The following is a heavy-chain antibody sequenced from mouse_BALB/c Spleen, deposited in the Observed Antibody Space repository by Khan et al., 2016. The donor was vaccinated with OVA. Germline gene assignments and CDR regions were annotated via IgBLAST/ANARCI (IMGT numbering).Heavy chain of an antibody. CDR3: ARQPYYHYNIMDY. CDR2: IWTDGNT. CDR1: GFSLTNYG. Sequence: VELVESGPGLVAPSQSLSITCTISGFSLTNYGVHWVRQPPGKGLEWLVVIWTDGNTAYNSALKSRLTISKDNSKSQVFLKMNSHQTDDTAMYFCARQPYYHYNIMDYWGQGTSVTVSS. D-gene: IGHD2-10*01. V-gene: IGHV2-6-1*01. J-gene: IGHJ4*01.